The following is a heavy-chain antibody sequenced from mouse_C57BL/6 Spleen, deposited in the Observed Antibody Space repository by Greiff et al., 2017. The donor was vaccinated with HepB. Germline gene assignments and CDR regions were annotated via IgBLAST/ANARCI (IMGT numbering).Heavy chain of an antibody. D-gene: IGHD1-1*02. Sequence: VQLQQSGPGLVQPSQSLSITCTVSGFSLTSYGVHWVRQSPGKGLEWLGVIWSGGRTDYNAAFISRLSISKDNSKSQVFFKMNSLQADDTAIYYCARNDYGGTPFAYWGQGTLVTVSA. J-gene: IGHJ3*01. CDR3: ARNDYGGTPFAY. CDR1: GFSLTSYG. CDR2: IWSGGRT. V-gene: IGHV2-2*01.